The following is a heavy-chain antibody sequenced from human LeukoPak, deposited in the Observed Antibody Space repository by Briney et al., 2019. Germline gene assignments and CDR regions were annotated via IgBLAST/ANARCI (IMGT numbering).Heavy chain of an antibody. CDR3: AKVGEWTQLWLIDY. CDR2: ISGSGGST. Sequence: GGSLRLSCAASGFTFSSYAMSWVRQAPGKGLEWVSAISGSGGSTYYADSVKGRFTISRDNSKNTLYLQMNSLRAEDTAVYYCAKVGEWTQLWLIDYWGQGTLVTVSS. CDR1: GFTFSSYA. V-gene: IGHV3-23*01. D-gene: IGHD5-18*01. J-gene: IGHJ4*02.